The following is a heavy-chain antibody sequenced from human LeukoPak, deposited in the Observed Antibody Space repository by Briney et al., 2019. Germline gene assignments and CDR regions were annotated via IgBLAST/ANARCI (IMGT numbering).Heavy chain of an antibody. Sequence: PSETLSLTCTVSGGSISSYYWSWIRQPPGKGLEWIGYIYCSGSTNYNPSLKSRVTISVDTSKNQFSLKLSSVTAADTAVYYCARVGRRNCSGGSCYDFDYWGQGTLVTVSS. J-gene: IGHJ4*02. CDR2: IYCSGST. CDR1: GGSISSYY. V-gene: IGHV4-59*01. D-gene: IGHD2-15*01. CDR3: ARVGRRNCSGGSCYDFDY.